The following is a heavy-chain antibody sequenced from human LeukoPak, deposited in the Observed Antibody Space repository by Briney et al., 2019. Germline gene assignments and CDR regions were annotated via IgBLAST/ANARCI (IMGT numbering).Heavy chain of an antibody. Sequence: ASVKVSCKASGYTFTSYDINWVRQATGQGLEWMGWMNPNSGNTGYAQKFQGRVTMTRNTSISTAYMELSSLRSEDTAVYYCTTDTAMVRGDFDYWGQGTLVTVSS. J-gene: IGHJ4*02. V-gene: IGHV1-8*01. CDR2: MNPNSGNT. CDR1: GYTFTSYD. D-gene: IGHD5-18*01. CDR3: TTDTAMVRGDFDY.